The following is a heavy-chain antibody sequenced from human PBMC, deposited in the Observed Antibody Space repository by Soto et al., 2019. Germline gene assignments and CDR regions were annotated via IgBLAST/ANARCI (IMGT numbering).Heavy chain of an antibody. CDR3: ARGSPGLDYGIEKYYYYYYIDV. J-gene: IGHJ6*03. CDR2: MNPNSGNT. V-gene: IGHV1-8*01. D-gene: IGHD4-17*01. CDR1: GYTFTSYD. Sequence: GASVKVSCKASGYTFTSYDINWVRQATGQGLEWMGWMNPNSGNTGYAQKFQGRVTMTRNTSISTAYMELSSLRSEDTAVYYCARGSPGLDYGIEKYYYYYYIDVWGKGTTVTVSS.